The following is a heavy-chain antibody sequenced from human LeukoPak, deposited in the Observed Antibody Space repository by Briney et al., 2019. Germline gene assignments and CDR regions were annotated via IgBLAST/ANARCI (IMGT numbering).Heavy chain of an antibody. CDR3: ARSPVCGGACYRQGFDY. V-gene: IGHV1-8*03. J-gene: IGHJ4*02. D-gene: IGHD2-21*01. CDR2: MNPNSGNT. CDR1: GYTFTSYD. Sequence: ASVKVSCKASGYTFTSYDINWVRQAAGQGLEWMGWMNPNSGNTVYAQKFQGRVTITRNTSINTAYMELSRLRSEDTAVYYCARSPVCGGACYRQGFDYWGQGTLVTVSS.